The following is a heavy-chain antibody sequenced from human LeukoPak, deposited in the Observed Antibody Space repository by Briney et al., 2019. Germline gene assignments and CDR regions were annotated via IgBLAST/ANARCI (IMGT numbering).Heavy chain of an antibody. Sequence: GGSLRLSCAASGFTFSDYYMSWIRQAPGKGLGWVSYISSSGSTIYYADSVKGRFTISRDNAKNSLYLQMNSLRAEATAVYYCARDPSDYAFPLWGQGTLVTVSS. CDR3: ARDPSDYAFPL. V-gene: IGHV3-11*04. D-gene: IGHD3-3*01. CDR2: ISSSGSTI. J-gene: IGHJ4*02. CDR1: GFTFSDYY.